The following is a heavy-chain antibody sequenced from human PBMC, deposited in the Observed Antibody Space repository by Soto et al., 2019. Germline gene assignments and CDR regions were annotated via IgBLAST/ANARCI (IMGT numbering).Heavy chain of an antibody. Sequence: EVELLESGGGLVQPGGSLRLSCVASGFTFKNYDMRWIRQAPGKGLEWVSGISGSGGVTYYADSVKGRFTISRDNSKNTFYLQMNSLRDEDTAIYYCAKNRQFRSYYESAGHYDNWGQGTLVTVSS. D-gene: IGHD3-10*01. J-gene: IGHJ4*02. CDR1: GFTFKNYD. CDR3: AKNRQFRSYYESAGHYDN. CDR2: ISGSGGVT. V-gene: IGHV3-23*01.